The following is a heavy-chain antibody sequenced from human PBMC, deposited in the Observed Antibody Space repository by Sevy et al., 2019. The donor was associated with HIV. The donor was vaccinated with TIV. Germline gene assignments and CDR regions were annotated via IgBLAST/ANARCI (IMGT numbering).Heavy chain of an antibody. J-gene: IGHJ4*02. Sequence: GGSLRLSCAASGFTFSTYAMTWVRQAPGKGLEWVSVISASAGSTYYSGSVKGRFTISRDNSKNTLYLQMNSLRAEDTAVYYCAKDRVSGTYYTGDFDYWGQGTLVTVSS. V-gene: IGHV3-23*01. CDR2: ISASAGST. CDR1: GFTFSTYA. CDR3: AKDRVSGTYYTGDFDY. D-gene: IGHD3-10*01.